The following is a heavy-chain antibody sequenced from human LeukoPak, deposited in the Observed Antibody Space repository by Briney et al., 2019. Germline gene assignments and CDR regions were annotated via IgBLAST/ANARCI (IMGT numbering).Heavy chain of an antibody. J-gene: IGHJ4*02. CDR1: GYTFTSCG. Sequence: ASVKVSCKASGYTFTSCGISWVRQAPGQGLEWMGWISAYNGNTNYAQKLQGRVTMTTDTSTSTAYTELRSLRSDDTAVYYCAAHDYGDYPYYFDYWGQGTLVTVSS. CDR2: ISAYNGNT. CDR3: AAHDYGDYPYYFDY. D-gene: IGHD4-17*01. V-gene: IGHV1-18*01.